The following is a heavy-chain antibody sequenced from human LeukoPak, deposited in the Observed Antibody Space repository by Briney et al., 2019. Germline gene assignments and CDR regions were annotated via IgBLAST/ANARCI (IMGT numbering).Heavy chain of an antibody. Sequence: GGSLRLSCAASGFTFSSYWMSWVRQAPGKGLEWVANIKQDGSEKYYVDSVKGRFTISRDNAKNSLHLQMNSLRAEDTAVYYCARSLPYRRVYFDYWGQGTLVTVSS. CDR3: ARSLPYRRVYFDY. CDR2: IKQDGSEK. D-gene: IGHD5-12*01. CDR1: GFTFSSYW. J-gene: IGHJ4*02. V-gene: IGHV3-7*01.